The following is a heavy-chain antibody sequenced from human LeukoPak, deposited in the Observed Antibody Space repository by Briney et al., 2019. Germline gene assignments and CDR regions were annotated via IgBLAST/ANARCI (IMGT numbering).Heavy chain of an antibody. J-gene: IGHJ4*02. CDR1: GFTFSSYW. V-gene: IGHV3-7*01. CDR3: ARDRSSTIFGVVIMGSFDY. Sequence: GGSLRLSCAASGFTFSSYWMSWVRQAPGKGLEWVANIKQDGSEKYYVDSVKGRFTISRDNAKNSLYLQMNSLRAEDTAVYYCARDRSSTIFGVVIMGSFDYWGQGTLVTVSS. D-gene: IGHD3-3*01. CDR2: IKQDGSEK.